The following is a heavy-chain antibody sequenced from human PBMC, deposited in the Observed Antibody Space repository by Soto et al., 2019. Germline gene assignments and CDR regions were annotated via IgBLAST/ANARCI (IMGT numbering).Heavy chain of an antibody. V-gene: IGHV4-59*01. Sequence: SETLSLTCTFSVGSISIYYWGWIRQPPGKGLEWIGYIYYSGSTNYNPSLKSRVTISVDTSKNQFSLKLSSVTAADTAVYYCARDGYYYGAFDVWGQGTLVTVSS. D-gene: IGHD3-10*01. CDR1: VGSISIYY. CDR3: ARDGYYYGAFDV. CDR2: IYYSGST. J-gene: IGHJ3*01.